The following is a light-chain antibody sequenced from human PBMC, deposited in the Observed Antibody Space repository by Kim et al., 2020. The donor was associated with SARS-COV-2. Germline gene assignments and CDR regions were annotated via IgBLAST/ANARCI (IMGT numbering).Light chain of an antibody. J-gene: IGLJ3*02. CDR3: LLYDGGVWV. Sequence: GGTVKSTGATSGGAVTSAHVTNWLQKRHGEAHRTLNYSTENKQAWTPARLAGSQRGGKAAVTLSGVQPEEEAQYYCLLYDGGVWVFGGGNKLTVL. CDR1: GGAVTSAHV. V-gene: IGLV7-43*01. CDR2: STE.